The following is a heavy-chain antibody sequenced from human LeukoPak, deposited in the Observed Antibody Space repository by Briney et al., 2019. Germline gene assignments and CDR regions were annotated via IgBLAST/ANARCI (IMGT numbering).Heavy chain of an antibody. D-gene: IGHD6-19*01. V-gene: IGHV3-21*01. J-gene: IGHJ4*02. Sequence: GGSLRLSCAASGFTFSSYSMNWVRQAPGKGLEWVSSISSSSYIYYADSVKGRFTISRDNAKNSLYLQMNSLRAEDTAVYYCARDLGIAVAGLNYFDYWGQGTLVTVSS. CDR3: ARDLGIAVAGLNYFDY. CDR2: ISSSSYI. CDR1: GFTFSSYS.